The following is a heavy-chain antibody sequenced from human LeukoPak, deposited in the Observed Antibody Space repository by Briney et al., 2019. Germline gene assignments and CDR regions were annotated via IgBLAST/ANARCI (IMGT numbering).Heavy chain of an antibody. CDR2: IIPILGIA. J-gene: IGHJ6*02. CDR3: SSSHQVYYYHYGMDV. Sequence: ASVKVSCKASGGTFSSYTISWVRQAPGQGLEWMGRIIPILGIANYAQKFQGRVTITADKSTSTAYMELSSLRSEDTAVYYCSSSHQVYYYHYGMDVWGQGTTVTVSS. D-gene: IGHD6-6*01. CDR1: GGTFSSYT. V-gene: IGHV1-69*02.